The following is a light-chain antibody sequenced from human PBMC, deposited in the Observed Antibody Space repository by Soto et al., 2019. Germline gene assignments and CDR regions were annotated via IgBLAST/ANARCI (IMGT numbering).Light chain of an antibody. J-gene: IGKJ1*01. Sequence: DIVITQSPLSLPVTPEEPASISCRSSQSLLHSNGYNYLEWYLQTPGQSPQLLIYLGCNRASGVPDRFSGSGSGTDFTLKISRVEAEDVGVYYCMQTIQSWTFGQGTKVDIK. CDR3: MQTIQSWT. V-gene: IGKV2-28*01. CDR2: LGC. CDR1: QSLLHSNGYNY.